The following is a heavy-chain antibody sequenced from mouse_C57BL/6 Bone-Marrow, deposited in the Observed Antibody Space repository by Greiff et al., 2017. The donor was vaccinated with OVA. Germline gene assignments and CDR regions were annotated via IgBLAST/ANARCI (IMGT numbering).Heavy chain of an antibody. J-gene: IGHJ3*01. CDR3: ARRARYGSSYWFAY. V-gene: IGHV1-59*01. Sequence: QVQLQQPGAELVRPGTSVKFSCKASGYTFTGYWMHWVKQRPGKGLEWIGVIDPSDSYANYTQKFKGKATLPVDTSSSTAYMQLSSLTSEDSAVDYCARRARYGSSYWFAYWGQGTLVTVSA. CDR1: GYTFTGYW. CDR2: IDPSDSYA. D-gene: IGHD1-1*01.